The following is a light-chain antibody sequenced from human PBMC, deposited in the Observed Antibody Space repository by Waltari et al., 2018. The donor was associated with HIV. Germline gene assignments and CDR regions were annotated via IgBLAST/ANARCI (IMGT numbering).Light chain of an antibody. CDR3: SAWDSSLSEWV. J-gene: IGLJ3*02. V-gene: IGLV10-54*01. CDR1: NVGHEG. Sequence: NVGHEGAGWLLRHEGHPPEVLSYRGGARPAGISHKYFASRSGNTASLTITGLQVDDEAVYYCSAWDSSLSEWVFGGGTKLTVL. CDR2: RGG.